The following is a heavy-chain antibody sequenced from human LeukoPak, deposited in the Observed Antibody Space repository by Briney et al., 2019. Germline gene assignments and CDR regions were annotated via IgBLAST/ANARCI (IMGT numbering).Heavy chain of an antibody. CDR1: GGSISSGGYS. J-gene: IGHJ4*02. CDR2: IYHSGST. D-gene: IGHD3-22*01. CDR3: ARAPNYYDSSGYYPEYVDY. V-gene: IGHV4-30-2*01. Sequence: SETLSLTCAVSGGSISSGGYSWSWIRQPPGKGLEWIGYIYHSGSTYYNPSLKSRVTISVDRSKNQFPLKLSSVTAADTAVYYCARAPNYYDSSGYYPEYVDYWGQGTLVTVSS.